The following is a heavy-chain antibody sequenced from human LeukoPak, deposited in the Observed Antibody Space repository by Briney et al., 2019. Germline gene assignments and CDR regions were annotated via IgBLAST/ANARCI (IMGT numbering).Heavy chain of an antibody. J-gene: IGHJ6*02. CDR3: AKDLSGWLALNYYYGMDV. CDR1: GFTFSSYG. Sequence: GRSLRLSCAASGFTFSSYGMHWVRQAPGKGLEWVAVISYDGSNKYYADSVKGRFTISRDNSKNTLYLQMNSLRAEDTAVYYCAKDLSGWLALNYYYGMDVWGQGTRSPSP. V-gene: IGHV3-30*18. CDR2: ISYDGSNK. D-gene: IGHD6-19*01.